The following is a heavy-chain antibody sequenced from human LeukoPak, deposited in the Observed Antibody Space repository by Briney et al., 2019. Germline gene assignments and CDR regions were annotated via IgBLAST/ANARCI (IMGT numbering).Heavy chain of an antibody. Sequence: VSVKVSCKASGYNFIVFYMHWVRQAPGQGLEWMGCINPKCGGTNYAQKYQDRVTVTRDTSISTAYLELSGLTSDDTAVYYCARGRTGDGYKLKLFDYWGQGTPVSVPS. CDR3: ARGRTGDGYKLKLFDY. CDR1: GYNFIVFY. J-gene: IGHJ4*02. D-gene: IGHD5-24*01. V-gene: IGHV1-2*02. CDR2: INPKCGGT.